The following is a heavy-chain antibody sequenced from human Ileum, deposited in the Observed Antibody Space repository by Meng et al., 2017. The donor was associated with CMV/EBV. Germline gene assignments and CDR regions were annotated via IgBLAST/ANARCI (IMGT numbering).Heavy chain of an antibody. V-gene: IGHV3-21*01. Sequence: ASGFTFSSYSMNWVRQAPGKGLEWVSSISSSSSHIYYADSVKGRFTISRDNAKNSLYLQMNSLRAEDTAVYYCARYNYDILTGLTVSWGQGTLVTVSS. D-gene: IGHD3-9*01. J-gene: IGHJ4*02. CDR2: ISSSSSHI. CDR1: GFTFSSYS. CDR3: ARYNYDILTGLTVS.